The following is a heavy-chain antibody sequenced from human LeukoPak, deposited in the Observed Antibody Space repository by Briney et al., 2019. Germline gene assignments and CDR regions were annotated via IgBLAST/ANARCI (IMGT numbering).Heavy chain of an antibody. CDR3: AGILEFFDY. V-gene: IGHV3-7*03. J-gene: IGHJ4*02. D-gene: IGHD2-21*01. Sequence: QPGGSLRLSCAASGFTFSSYWMTWVRQAPGKGLEWVASIKHDGSEKYYVDSVKGRFTISRDNAKNSLYLQMNSLRAEDTAVYYCAGILEFFDYWGQGTLVTVSS. CDR2: IKHDGSEK. CDR1: GFTFSSYW.